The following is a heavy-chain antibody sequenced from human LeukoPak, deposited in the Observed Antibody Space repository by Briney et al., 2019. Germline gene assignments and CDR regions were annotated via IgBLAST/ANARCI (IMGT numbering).Heavy chain of an antibody. V-gene: IGHV3-7*01. D-gene: IGHD6-19*01. J-gene: IGHJ4*02. CDR1: GFTFSSYW. CDR3: ARVLYSSGWYGDHY. Sequence: GGSLRLSCAASGFTFSSYWMCWVRQAPGKGLEWVANIKEDGSAKYYVDSVKGRFTISRDNAKNSLYLQMNSLKAEDTAVYYCARVLYSSGWYGDHYWGQGTLVTVSS. CDR2: IKEDGSAK.